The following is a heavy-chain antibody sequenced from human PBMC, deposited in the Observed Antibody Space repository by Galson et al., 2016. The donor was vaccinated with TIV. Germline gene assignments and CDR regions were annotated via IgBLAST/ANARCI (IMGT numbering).Heavy chain of an antibody. CDR3: VRGGPFSGYAEIRWFTGHFDY. CDR2: ITHSGST. CDR1: GGSVTSSH. Sequence: SETLSLTCTVSGGSVTSSHWSWIRQSPGKGLEWIGEITHSGSTHCNPSLKTRLTISVDVAKSQFFLELKSVTAADTAIYYCVRGGPFSGYAEIRWFTGHFDYWSQGSLVTVSS. V-gene: IGHV4-34*01. D-gene: IGHD6-25*01. J-gene: IGHJ4*02.